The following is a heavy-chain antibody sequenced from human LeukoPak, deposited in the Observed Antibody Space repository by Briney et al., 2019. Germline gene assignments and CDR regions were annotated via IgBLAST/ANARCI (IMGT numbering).Heavy chain of an antibody. CDR1: GYTFIGYY. J-gene: IGHJ3*02. CDR3: ARAGKLMRTMVRGALASKKGFDI. D-gene: IGHD3-10*01. CDR2: INPNSGGT. Sequence: ASVNVSCKASGYTFIGYYMHWVRQAPGQGLEWMGWINPNSGGTNYAQKFQGRVTMTRDTSIRTAYMELSRLRSDDTAVYYCARAGKLMRTMVRGALASKKGFDIWGQGTMVTVSS. V-gene: IGHV1-2*02.